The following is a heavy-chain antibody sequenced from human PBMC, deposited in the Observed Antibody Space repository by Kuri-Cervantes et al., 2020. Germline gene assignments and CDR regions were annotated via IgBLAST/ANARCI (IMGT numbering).Heavy chain of an antibody. CDR1: GDSISSTSYY. D-gene: IGHD3-22*01. Sequence: SETLSLTCTVSGDSISSTSYYWGWIRQPPGKGLEWIGTIYYSGSTYYNPSLKSRFTISVDTSKNQFSLKLSSVTAADTAVYYCARDMYYYDSSGWCYAFDIWGQGTMVTVSS. CDR2: IYYSGST. CDR3: ARDMYYYDSSGWCYAFDI. V-gene: IGHV4-39*07. J-gene: IGHJ3*02.